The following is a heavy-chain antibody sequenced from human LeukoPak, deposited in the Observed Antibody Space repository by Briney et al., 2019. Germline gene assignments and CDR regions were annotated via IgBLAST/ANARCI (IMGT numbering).Heavy chain of an antibody. J-gene: IGHJ4*02. Sequence: SVKVSCKASGGTFSSYAISWVRQAPGQGLEWMGRIIPILGIANYAQKFQGRVTITADKSTSTAYMELSSLRSEDTAVYYCAKDTYTSSRAALFDHWGQGSLVTVSS. CDR2: IIPILGIA. D-gene: IGHD2-15*01. CDR3: AKDTYTSSRAALFDH. V-gene: IGHV1-69*04. CDR1: GGTFSSYA.